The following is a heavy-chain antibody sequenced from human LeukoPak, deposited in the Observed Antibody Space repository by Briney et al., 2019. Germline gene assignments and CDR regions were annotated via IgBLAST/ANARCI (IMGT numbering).Heavy chain of an antibody. CDR3: AGTTMIVVVPTSDH. CDR1: GFTFSSYA. Sequence: GGSLRLSCAASGFTFSSYAMSWVRQAPGKGLEWVSAISGSGGSTYYADSVKGRFTISRDNSKNTLYLQMNSLRAEDTAVYYCAGTTMIVVVPTSDHWGQGTLVTVSS. CDR2: ISGSGGST. V-gene: IGHV3-23*01. D-gene: IGHD3-22*01. J-gene: IGHJ4*02.